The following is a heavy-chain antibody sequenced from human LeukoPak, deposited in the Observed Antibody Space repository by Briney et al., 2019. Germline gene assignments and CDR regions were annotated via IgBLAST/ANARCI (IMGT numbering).Heavy chain of an antibody. CDR3: ARGLFMPDAFDI. D-gene: IGHD2-2*01. V-gene: IGHV4-38-2*02. CDR2: VYRSTST. Sequence: SETLSLTCTVSGFSITSGYYWGWIRQPPGKGLEWIGTVYRSTSTHYNPSLESRVTISVDTSKNQFSLKLSSVTTADTAVYYCARGLFMPDAFDIWGLGTMVTVSS. CDR1: GFSITSGYY. J-gene: IGHJ3*02.